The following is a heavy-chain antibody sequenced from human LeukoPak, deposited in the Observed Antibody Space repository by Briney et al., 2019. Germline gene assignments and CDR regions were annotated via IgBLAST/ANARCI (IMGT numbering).Heavy chain of an antibody. Sequence: SETLSLTCAVYGGSFSGYYWSWIRQPPGKGLEWIGEINHSGSTNYNPSLKSRVTISVDTSKNQFSLKLSSVTAADTAVYYCARVGLTTVTTPLFGMSHFDYWGRGTLVTVSS. CDR3: ARVGLTTVTTPLFGMSHFDY. CDR1: GGSFSGYY. J-gene: IGHJ4*02. D-gene: IGHD4-17*01. V-gene: IGHV4-34*01. CDR2: INHSGST.